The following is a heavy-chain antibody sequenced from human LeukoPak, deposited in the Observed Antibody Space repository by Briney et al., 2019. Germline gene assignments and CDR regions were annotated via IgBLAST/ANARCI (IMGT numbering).Heavy chain of an antibody. Sequence: SETLSLTCAVYGGSFSGYYWSWIRQPPGKGLEWIGEINHSGSTNYNPSLKSRVTISVDTSKNQFSLKLSSVTAADTAVYYCATTLVPAEVPDYWGQGTLVTVSS. CDR1: GGSFSGYY. V-gene: IGHV4-34*01. CDR3: ATTLVPAEVPDY. J-gene: IGHJ4*02. CDR2: INHSGST. D-gene: IGHD2-2*01.